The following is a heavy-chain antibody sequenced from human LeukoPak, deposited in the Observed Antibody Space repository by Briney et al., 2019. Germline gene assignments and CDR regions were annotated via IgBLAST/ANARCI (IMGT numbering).Heavy chain of an antibody. CDR1: GGSNSSYY. CDR3: ARDIWGTPAAFDI. J-gene: IGHJ3*02. V-gene: IGHV4-59*12. Sequence: KASETLSLTCTVSGGSNSSYYWSWIRQPPGKGLEWIGYIYYSGSTNYNPSLKSRVTISVDTSKNQFSLKLISVTAADTAVYYCARDIWGTPAAFDIWGEGTMVTVSS. CDR2: IYYSGST. D-gene: IGHD3-16*01.